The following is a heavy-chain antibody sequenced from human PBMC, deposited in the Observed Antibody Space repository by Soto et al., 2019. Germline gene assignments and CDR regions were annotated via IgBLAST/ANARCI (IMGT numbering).Heavy chain of an antibody. Sequence: GASVKVSCKASGGTFSSYTISWVRQAPGQGLEWMGRIIPILGIANYAQKFQGRVTITADKSTSTAYMELSSLRSEDTAVYYCARDPHPAGLLVPFGPWGQGTLVTVSS. J-gene: IGHJ5*02. D-gene: IGHD6-13*01. CDR2: IIPILGIA. V-gene: IGHV1-69*04. CDR3: ARDPHPAGLLVPFGP. CDR1: GGTFSSYT.